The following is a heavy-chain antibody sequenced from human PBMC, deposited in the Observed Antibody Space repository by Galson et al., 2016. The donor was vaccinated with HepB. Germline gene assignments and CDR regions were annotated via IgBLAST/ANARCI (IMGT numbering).Heavy chain of an antibody. D-gene: IGHD3-10*01. CDR2: ISYDGNNK. CDR1: GFTFSSYA. Sequence: SLRLSCAASGFTFSSYAIHWVRQAPGKGLEWVAVISYDGNNKYYADSVKGRFTISRGNSKKTLYLQMNSLRAEDTAVYYCARDYLRDYFDYWGQGTLVTVSS. CDR3: ARDYLRDYFDY. V-gene: IGHV3-30*04. J-gene: IGHJ4*02.